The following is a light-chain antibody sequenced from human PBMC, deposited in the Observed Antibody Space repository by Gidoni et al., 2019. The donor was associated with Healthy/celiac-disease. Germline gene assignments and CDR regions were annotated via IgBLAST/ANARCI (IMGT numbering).Light chain of an antibody. CDR2: AAS. Sequence: SQSISSYLNWYQQKPGKAPKLLIYAASSLQSGVPSRFSGSGSGTDFTLTISSLQPEDFATYYCQQSCSTPYTFGQXTKLEIK. V-gene: IGKV1-39*01. CDR1: QSISSY. CDR3: QQSCSTPYT. J-gene: IGKJ2*01.